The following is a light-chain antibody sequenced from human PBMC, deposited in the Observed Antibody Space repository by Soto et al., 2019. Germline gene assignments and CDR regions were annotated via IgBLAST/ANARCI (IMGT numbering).Light chain of an antibody. V-gene: IGKV4-1*01. CDR2: WAS. CDR3: QQYYTTPFT. CDR1: RSVLYSSNSKNY. J-gene: IGKJ3*01. Sequence: DIVMTQSPDSLAVSLGERATINCKSSRSVLYSSNSKNYLAWYQQKPGQTPKLLIYWASTRESGVPDRFSGSGSGTDFTLTINSLQAEDVAVYYCQQYYTTPFTFGPGTKVDI.